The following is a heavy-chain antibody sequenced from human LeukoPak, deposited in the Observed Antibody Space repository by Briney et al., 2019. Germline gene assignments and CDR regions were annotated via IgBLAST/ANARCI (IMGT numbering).Heavy chain of an antibody. CDR2: ISYDGSNK. CDR3: AKDPPQQQLEQYDY. CDR1: GFTFSSYG. V-gene: IGHV3-30*18. D-gene: IGHD6-13*01. J-gene: IGHJ4*02. Sequence: PGGSLRLSCAASGFTFSSYGMHWVRQAPGKGLEWVAVISYDGSNKYYADSVKGRFTISRDNSKNTLYLQMNSLRAEDTAVYYCAKDPPQQQLEQYDYWGQGTLVTVSS.